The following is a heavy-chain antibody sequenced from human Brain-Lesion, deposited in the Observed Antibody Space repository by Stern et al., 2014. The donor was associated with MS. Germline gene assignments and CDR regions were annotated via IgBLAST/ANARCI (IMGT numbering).Heavy chain of an antibody. V-gene: IGHV3-30*01. CDR1: GFTFSYHA. CDR3: ARGGAVTTSDYYLDY. CDR2: ISYDGSDK. J-gene: IGHJ4*02. D-gene: IGHD4-17*01. Sequence: DQLVESGGGVVQPGRSLRLSCAASGFTFSYHAMHWVRQAPGKGLEWVALISYDGSDKNDAGSVKGRFTISRDNSRNTLYLQMNSLRVDDTAVYYCARGGAVTTSDYYLDYWGQGSLVTVSS.